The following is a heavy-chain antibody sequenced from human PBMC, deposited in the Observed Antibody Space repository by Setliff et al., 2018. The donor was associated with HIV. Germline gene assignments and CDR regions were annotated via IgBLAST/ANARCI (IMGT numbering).Heavy chain of an antibody. CDR2: IKQDGSEK. Sequence: GGSLRLSCAASRFTFSTYWMTWVRQAPGKGREWVATIKQDGSEKYYIDSVKGRFTISRDNATSLLYLQMNSLRAEDTAIYYCATDLLWFGERGFDYWGQGTLVTVSS. D-gene: IGHD3-10*01. CDR1: RFTFSTYW. V-gene: IGHV3-7*01. CDR3: ATDLLWFGERGFDY. J-gene: IGHJ4*02.